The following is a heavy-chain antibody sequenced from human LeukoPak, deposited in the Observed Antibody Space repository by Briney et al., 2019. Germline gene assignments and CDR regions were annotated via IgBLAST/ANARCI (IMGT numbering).Heavy chain of an antibody. Sequence: SETLSLTCAVYGGSFSGYYWSWIRQPPGKGLEWIGEINHSGSTNYNPSLKSRVTISVDTSKNQFSLKLSSVTAAGTAVYYCARGRGGVVIIRSRPYYFDYWGQGTLVTVSS. D-gene: IGHD3-3*01. CDR2: INHSGST. CDR1: GGSFSGYY. V-gene: IGHV4-34*01. CDR3: ARGRGGVVIIRSRPYYFDY. J-gene: IGHJ4*02.